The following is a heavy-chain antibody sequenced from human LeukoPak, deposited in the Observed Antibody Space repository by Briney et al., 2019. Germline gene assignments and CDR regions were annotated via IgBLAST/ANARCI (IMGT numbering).Heavy chain of an antibody. CDR2: IKQDGSEK. V-gene: IGHV3-7*01. J-gene: IGHJ2*01. CDR1: GFTVSSNY. D-gene: IGHD3-9*01. CDR3: ARDLYYNILTGYSDWYFDL. Sequence: PGGSLRLSCAASGFTVSSNYMSWVRQAPGKGLEWVANIKQDGSEKYYVDSVKGRFTISRDNAKNSLYLQMNSLRAEDTAVYYCARDLYYNILTGYSDWYFDLWGRGTLVTVSS.